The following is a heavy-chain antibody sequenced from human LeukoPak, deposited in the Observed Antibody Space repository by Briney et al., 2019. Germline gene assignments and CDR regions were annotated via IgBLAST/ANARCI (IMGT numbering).Heavy chain of an antibody. CDR2: IKQDGSEK. D-gene: IGHD3-3*01. CDR1: GFTFSDYW. J-gene: IGHJ5*02. Sequence: GGSLRLSCAASGFTFSDYWLQWVRQAPGKGLEWVANIKQDGSEKYYVHSVKGRFTISRDNAKNSLYLEMNNLRAEDTAVYYCAKDQADPSDFWSGYYPTSSNWFDPWGQGTLVTVSS. V-gene: IGHV3-7*03. CDR3: AKDQADPSDFWSGYYPTSSNWFDP.